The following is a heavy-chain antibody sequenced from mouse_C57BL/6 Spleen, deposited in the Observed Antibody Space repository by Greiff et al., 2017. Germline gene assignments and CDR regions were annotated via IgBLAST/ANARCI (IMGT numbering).Heavy chain of an antibody. CDR1: GYTFTSYW. CDR3: ARGVDGSSYCFAY. V-gene: IGHV1-52*01. CDR2: IDPSDSAT. Sequence: QVHVKQSGAELVRPGSSVKLSCKASGYTFTSYWMHWVKQRPIQGLEWIGNIDPSDSATHYNQKFKDKTTLTVAKSSSTAYMQLSSLTSEDSAVDYCARGVDGSSYCFAYWGQGTTLTVSS. D-gene: IGHD1-1*01. J-gene: IGHJ2*01.